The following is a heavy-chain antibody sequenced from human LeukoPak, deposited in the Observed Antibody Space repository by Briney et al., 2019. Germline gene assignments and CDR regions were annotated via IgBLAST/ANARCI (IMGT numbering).Heavy chain of an antibody. V-gene: IGHV3-21*01. J-gene: IGHJ4*02. CDR1: GFTFSSYS. CDR3: ARDTHSYGYSDY. Sequence: GGSLRLSCAASGFTFSSYSMNRVRQAPGKGLDWVSSISSSSSYIYYADSVKGRFTISRDNAKNSLYLQMNSLRAEDTAVYYCARDTHSYGYSDYWGQGTLVTVSS. D-gene: IGHD5-18*01. CDR2: ISSSSSYI.